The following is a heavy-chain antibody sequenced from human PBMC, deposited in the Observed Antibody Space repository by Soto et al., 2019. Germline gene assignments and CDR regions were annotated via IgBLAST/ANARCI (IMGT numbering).Heavy chain of an antibody. J-gene: IGHJ3*02. D-gene: IGHD6-19*01. CDR1: GYTLTELS. Sequence: VKVSCKVSGYTLTELSMHWVRQAPGKGLEWMGGFDPEDGETIYAQKFQGRVTMTEDTSTDTAYMELSSLRSEDTAVYYCATVPSGIRYSSGPLDAFDIWDQGTMVTVSS. V-gene: IGHV1-24*01. CDR3: ATVPSGIRYSSGPLDAFDI. CDR2: FDPEDGET.